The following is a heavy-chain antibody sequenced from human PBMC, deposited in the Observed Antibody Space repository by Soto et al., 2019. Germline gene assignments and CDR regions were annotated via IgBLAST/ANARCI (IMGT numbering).Heavy chain of an antibody. Sequence: SVKVSCKASGGTFSSYAISWVRQAHGQGLEWMGGIIPIFGTANYAQKFQGRVTITADESTSTAYMELSSLRSEDTAVYYCARVGGSYANYYYYGMDVWGQGTTVTVSS. CDR2: IIPIFGTA. V-gene: IGHV1-69*13. CDR3: ARVGGSYANYYYYGMDV. CDR1: GGTFSSYA. D-gene: IGHD1-26*01. J-gene: IGHJ6*02.